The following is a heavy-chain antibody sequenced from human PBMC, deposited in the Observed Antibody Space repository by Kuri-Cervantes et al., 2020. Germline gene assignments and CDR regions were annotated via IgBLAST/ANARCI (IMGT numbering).Heavy chain of an antibody. CDR2: ISWNSGSI. CDR1: GFTFGDYA. D-gene: IGHD6-13*01. V-gene: IGHV3-9*01. CDR3: AKGAWTDSSSWYAIDY. Sequence: SLKISCAASGFTFGDYAMHWVRQAPGKGLEWVSGISWNSGSIGYADSVKGRFTISRDNAKNSLYLQMNSLRAEDTALYYCAKGAWTDSSSWYAIDYWGQGTLVTVSS. J-gene: IGHJ4*02.